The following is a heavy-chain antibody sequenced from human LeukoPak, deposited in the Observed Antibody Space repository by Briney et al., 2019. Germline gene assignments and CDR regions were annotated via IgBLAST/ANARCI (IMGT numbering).Heavy chain of an antibody. J-gene: IGHJ4*02. D-gene: IGHD3-22*01. Sequence: SETLSLTCTVSGGSIRSSYYYWGWIRQPPGKGLEWIGSIYDSGSTYYNPSLKSRVTISVDTSKNQFSLKLSSVTAADTAVYYCASGYYDSSGYPTHYYFDYWGQGTLVTVSS. V-gene: IGHV4-39*07. CDR1: GGSIRSSYYY. CDR2: IYDSGST. CDR3: ASGYYDSSGYPTHYYFDY.